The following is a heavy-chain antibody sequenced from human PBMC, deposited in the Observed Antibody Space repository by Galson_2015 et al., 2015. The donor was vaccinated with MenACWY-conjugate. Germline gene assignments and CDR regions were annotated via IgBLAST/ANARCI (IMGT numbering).Heavy chain of an antibody. V-gene: IGHV3-30*18. CDR2: ISDDGSKK. D-gene: IGHD3-10*01. CDR3: AKEPFGSGPLDT. Sequence: SLRLSCAASGFTFSSFGMHWVRQAPGKRPEWVAVISDDGSKKFYADSLKGRFTISRDNSKNTLYLQVDSLRPEDTALYYCAKEPFGSGPLDTWGHGTLVAVSS. J-gene: IGHJ3*02. CDR1: GFTFSSFG.